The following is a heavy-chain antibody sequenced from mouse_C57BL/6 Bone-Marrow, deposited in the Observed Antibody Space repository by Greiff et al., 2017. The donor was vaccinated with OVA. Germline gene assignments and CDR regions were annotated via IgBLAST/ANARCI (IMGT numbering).Heavy chain of an antibody. CDR2: IRLKSDNYAT. V-gene: IGHV6-3*01. CDR3: TVDYDGMDY. CDR1: GFTFSNYW. D-gene: IGHD2-4*01. Sequence: EVMLVESGGGLVQPGGSMKLSCVASGFTFSNYWMNWVRQSPEKGLEWVAQIRLKSDNYATHYAESVKGRFTISRDDSKSSVYLQMNNLRAEDTGIYYCTVDYDGMDYWGQGTSVTVSS. J-gene: IGHJ4*01.